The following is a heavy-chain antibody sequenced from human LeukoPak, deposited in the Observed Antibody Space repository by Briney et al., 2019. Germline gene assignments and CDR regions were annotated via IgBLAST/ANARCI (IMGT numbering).Heavy chain of an antibody. D-gene: IGHD2-2*01. V-gene: IGHV4-59*01. CDR2: IYYSGST. CDR1: GGSISSYY. J-gene: IGHJ5*02. CDR3: ARGIRGYCSSTSCTNWFDP. Sequence: SETLSLTCTVSGGSISSYYWSWIRQPPGKGLEWIGYIYYSGSTNYNPSLKSRVTISVDTSKNQFSLKLSSVTAADTAVYYCARGIRGYCSSTSCTNWFDPWGQGTLSPSPQ.